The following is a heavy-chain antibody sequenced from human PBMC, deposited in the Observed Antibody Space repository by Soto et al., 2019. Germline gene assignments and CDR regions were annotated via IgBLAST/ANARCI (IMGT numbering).Heavy chain of an antibody. J-gene: IGHJ6*02. CDR1: GYTFTSYY. Sequence: GASVKVSCKASGYTFTSYYMHWVRQAPGQGLEWMGIINPSGGSTSYAQKFQGRVTMTRDTSTSTVYMELSSLRSEDAAVYYRARDQGRLIAVAGPSHYYYGMDVRGQGTTVPVSS. CDR2: INPSGGST. V-gene: IGHV1-46*01. D-gene: IGHD6-19*01. CDR3: ARDQGRLIAVAGPSHYYYGMDV.